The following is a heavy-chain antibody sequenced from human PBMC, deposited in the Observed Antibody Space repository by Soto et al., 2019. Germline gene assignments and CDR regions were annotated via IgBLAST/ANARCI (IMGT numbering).Heavy chain of an antibody. Sequence: SETLSLTCTVSGGSISSYYWSWIRQPPGKGLEWIGYIYYSGSTNYNPSLKSRVTISVDTSKNQFSLKLSSVTAADTAVYYCARGKRFGHKDVWGQGTTVTVSS. CDR1: GGSISSYY. D-gene: IGHD3-10*01. J-gene: IGHJ6*02. CDR3: ARGKRFGHKDV. CDR2: IYYSGST. V-gene: IGHV4-59*01.